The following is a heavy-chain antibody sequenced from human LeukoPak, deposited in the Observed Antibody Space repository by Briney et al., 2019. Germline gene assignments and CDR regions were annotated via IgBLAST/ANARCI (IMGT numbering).Heavy chain of an antibody. D-gene: IGHD3-10*01. CDR2: INPNSGGT. Sequence: GASVKVSCKASGYTFTDYYMHWVRQAPGKGLEWMGWINPNSGGTNSAQNFQGRVTVTWDTSISTAYMELSSLTSDDTAIYYCARDNRRYGSGSYSHYWGQGTLATVS. V-gene: IGHV1-2*02. J-gene: IGHJ4*02. CDR3: ARDNRRYGSGSYSHY. CDR1: GYTFTDYY.